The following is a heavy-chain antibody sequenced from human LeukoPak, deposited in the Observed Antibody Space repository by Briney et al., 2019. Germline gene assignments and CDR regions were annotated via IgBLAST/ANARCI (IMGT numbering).Heavy chain of an antibody. CDR1: GFTFSSYA. V-gene: IGHV3-23*01. CDR2: ISGSGGST. Sequence: GSLRLSCAASGFTFSSYAMSWVRQAPGEGLEWVSAISGSGGSTYYADSVKGRFTISRDNSKNTLYLQMNSLRAEDTAVYYCAKDFHISSGYSLNWGQGTLVTVSS. CDR3: AKDFHISSGYSLN. J-gene: IGHJ4*02. D-gene: IGHD3-22*01.